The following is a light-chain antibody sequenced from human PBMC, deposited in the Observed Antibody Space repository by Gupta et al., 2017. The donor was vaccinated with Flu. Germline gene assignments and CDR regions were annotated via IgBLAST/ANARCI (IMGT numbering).Light chain of an antibody. CDR3: QQDSNWPPWT. Sequence: EIVLTQSPATLSVSPVERATLSCRASQSVTTNLAWYKQKQGQAPRLLIYDEATRDNCIVARFSGSGGGRDVTITISSRQEEDFAGYYCQQDSNWPPWTFGQGTMVEIK. CDR2: DEA. V-gene: IGKV3-15*01. CDR1: QSVTTN. J-gene: IGKJ1*01.